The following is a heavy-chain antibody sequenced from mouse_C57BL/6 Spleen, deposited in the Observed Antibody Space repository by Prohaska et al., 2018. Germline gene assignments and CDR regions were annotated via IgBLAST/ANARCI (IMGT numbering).Heavy chain of an antibody. Sequence: QQSGAELVRPGASVTLSCKASGYTFTDYEMHWVKQTPVHGLEWIGAIDPETGGTAYNQKFKGKAILTADKSSSTAYMELRSLTSEDSAVYYGHGYYVLYFDVWGTGTTVTVSS. CDR1: GYTFTDYE. CDR2: IDPETGGT. D-gene: IGHD2-3*01. V-gene: IGHV1-15*01. J-gene: IGHJ1*03. CDR3: HGYYVLYFDV.